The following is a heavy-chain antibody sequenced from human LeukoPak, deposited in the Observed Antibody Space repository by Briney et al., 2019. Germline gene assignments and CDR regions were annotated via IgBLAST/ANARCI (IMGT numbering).Heavy chain of an antibody. D-gene: IGHD5-12*01. CDR3: ARDGGVGYSGYGARKDYFDY. CDR1: EFSVGSNY. CDR2: IYSGGST. Sequence: GGSLRLSCAASEFSVGSNYMTWVRQAPGKGLEWVSLIYSGGSTYYADSVKGRFTISRDNSKNTLYLQMNSLRAEDTAVYYCARDGGVGYSGYGARKDYFDYWGQGTLVTVSS. V-gene: IGHV3-66*01. J-gene: IGHJ4*02.